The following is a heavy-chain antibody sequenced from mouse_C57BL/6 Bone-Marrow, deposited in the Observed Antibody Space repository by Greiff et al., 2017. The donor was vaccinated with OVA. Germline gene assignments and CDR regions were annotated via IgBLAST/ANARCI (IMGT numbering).Heavy chain of an antibody. CDR3: ARLYYDYDDWYFDV. Sequence: EVHLVESGGGLVQPGGSRKLSCAASGFTFSDYGMAWVRQAPRKGPEWVAFISNLAYSIYYADTVTGRFTISRENAKNTLYLEMSSLRSEDTAMYYCARLYYDYDDWYFDVWGTGTTVTVSS. D-gene: IGHD2-4*01. V-gene: IGHV5-15*01. J-gene: IGHJ1*03. CDR1: GFTFSDYG. CDR2: ISNLAYSI.